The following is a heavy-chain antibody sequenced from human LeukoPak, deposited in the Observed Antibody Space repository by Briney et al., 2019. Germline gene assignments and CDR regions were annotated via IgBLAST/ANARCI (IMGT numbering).Heavy chain of an antibody. D-gene: IGHD3-16*01. CDR1: GFTFDDYA. Sequence: QPGGSLRLSCAASGFTFDDYAMHWVRQTPEKGLEWVSGITWNDGTTGYADSVKGRFTISRDNAKNSGYLQMDSLRVEDTALYYCARDSGTYSGYYYYYMDVWGKGTTVTVSS. J-gene: IGHJ6*04. CDR2: ITWNDGTT. CDR3: ARDSGTYSGYYYYYMDV. V-gene: IGHV3-9*01.